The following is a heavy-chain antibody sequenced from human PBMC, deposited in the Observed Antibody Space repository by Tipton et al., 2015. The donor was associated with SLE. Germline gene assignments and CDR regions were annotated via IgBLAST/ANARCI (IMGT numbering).Heavy chain of an antibody. Sequence: TLSLTCVVSDYSISSTYYWGWIRQPPGKGLEWIGNIYHTGTTYYIPSLKSRLVISLDTSKNHFSLRLSSVTAADTAVYYCARDTGGYYYGLDVWGQGTTVTVSS. CDR1: DYSISSTYY. V-gene: IGHV4-38-2*02. CDR2: IYHTGTT. D-gene: IGHD1-14*01. J-gene: IGHJ6*02. CDR3: ARDTGGYYYGLDV.